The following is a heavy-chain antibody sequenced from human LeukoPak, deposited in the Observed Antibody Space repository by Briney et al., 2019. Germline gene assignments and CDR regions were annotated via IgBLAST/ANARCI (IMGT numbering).Heavy chain of an antibody. CDR1: ELTFTGYW. J-gene: IGHJ4*02. CDR2: IRQDGGLT. Sequence: GGSLRLSCAASELTFTGYWMNWVRQAPGKGLQWVGNIRQDGGLTHYSDSVKGRFTISRDNAKRSLYLQMNSLRPEGTAVYYCARDGHSSGSFDYWGQGTLVTVSS. D-gene: IGHD3-10*01. CDR3: ARDGHSSGSFDY. V-gene: IGHV3-7*01.